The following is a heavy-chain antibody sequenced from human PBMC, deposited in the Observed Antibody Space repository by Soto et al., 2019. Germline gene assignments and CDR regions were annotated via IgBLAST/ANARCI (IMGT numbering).Heavy chain of an antibody. V-gene: IGHV3-48*01. CDR3: ARSRSRVLAAAGTRNAFDI. CDR1: GFTFSSYS. Sequence: LRLSCAASGFTFSSYSMNWVRQAPGKGLEWVSYISSSSSTIYYADSVKGRFTISRDNAKNSLYLQMNSLRAEDTAVYYCARSRSRVLAAAGTRNAFDIWGQGTMVTVSS. D-gene: IGHD6-13*01. J-gene: IGHJ3*02. CDR2: ISSSSSTI.